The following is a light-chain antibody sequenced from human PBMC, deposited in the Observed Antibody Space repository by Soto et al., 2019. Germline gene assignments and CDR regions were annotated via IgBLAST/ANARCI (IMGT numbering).Light chain of an antibody. CDR1: SSDVGRYNY. Sequence: QSALTQPASVSGSPGQSISISCTGTSSDVGRYNYVSWYQQHPGKAPKLMIYDVSNRPSGISDRFSGSKSGNTASPTISGLQAEDEADYYCSSYTSSSTRVFGGGTKLTVL. CDR2: DVS. V-gene: IGLV2-14*03. CDR3: SSYTSSSTRV. J-gene: IGLJ3*02.